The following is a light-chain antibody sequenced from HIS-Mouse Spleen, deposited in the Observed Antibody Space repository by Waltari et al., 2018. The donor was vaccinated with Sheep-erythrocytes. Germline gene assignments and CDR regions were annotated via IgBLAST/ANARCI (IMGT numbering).Light chain of an antibody. Sequence: SYELTQPPSVSVSPGQTASITCSGATLGDNYACWYQQKPGQSPVLVIYQDSKRPSGIPERFSGSNSGNTATLTISGTQAMDEADYYCQAWDSSTAWVFGGGTKLTVL. V-gene: IGLV3-1*01. CDR1: TLGDNY. CDR2: QDS. J-gene: IGLJ3*02. CDR3: QAWDSSTAWV.